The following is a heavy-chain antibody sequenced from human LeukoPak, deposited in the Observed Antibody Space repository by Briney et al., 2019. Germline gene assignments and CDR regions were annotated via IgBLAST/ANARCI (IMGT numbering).Heavy chain of an antibody. CDR2: ISGSGGST. J-gene: IGHJ4*02. Sequence: GGSLRLYCAVSGFTFSNYAMSWVRQAPGKGMEWVSAISGSGGSTYYADSVKGRFTISRDNSKNTLYLQMNGLRAEDTAVYYCAKVGWHETTVGATTDYWGQGTLVTVSS. D-gene: IGHD1-26*01. CDR1: GFTFSNYA. V-gene: IGHV3-23*01. CDR3: AKVGWHETTVGATTDY.